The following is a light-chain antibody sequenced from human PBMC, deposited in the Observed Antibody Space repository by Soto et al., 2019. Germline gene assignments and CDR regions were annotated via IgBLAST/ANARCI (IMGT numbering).Light chain of an antibody. CDR3: QQSYGIPPVT. CDR2: TAS. CDR1: QSISTY. Sequence: DIQMTQSPSSLSASVGDRVTITCRASQSISTYLNWYQQHPGKAPKLLIYTASNLQSGVPSRFSGSGSATDFTLTISSLQPEDFATYYCQQSYGIPPVTFGGGTKVEIK. V-gene: IGKV1-39*01. J-gene: IGKJ4*01.